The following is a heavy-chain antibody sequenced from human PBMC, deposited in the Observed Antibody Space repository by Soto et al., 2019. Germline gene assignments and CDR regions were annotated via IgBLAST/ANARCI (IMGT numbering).Heavy chain of an antibody. CDR1: GYTFTTYF. CDR2: INPNDETT. D-gene: IGHD6-19*01. J-gene: IGHJ4*02. Sequence: GASVKVSCKASGYTFTTYFTHWLRQAPGQGPEWMGIINPNDETTRYALKFQGRITMTRDTSTSTAYMELSSLRSEDTAVYYCAREHYSSVYYFDQWGQGTQVTVSS. V-gene: IGHV1-46*01. CDR3: AREHYSSVYYFDQ.